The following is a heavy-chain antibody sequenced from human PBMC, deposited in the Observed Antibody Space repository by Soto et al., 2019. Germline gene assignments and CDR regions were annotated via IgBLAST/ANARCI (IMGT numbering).Heavy chain of an antibody. J-gene: IGHJ6*03. D-gene: IGHD6-25*01. CDR3: ARVVGPAVSGWNYMDV. Sequence: SETLSLTCAVYGGSFSGYYWSWIRQPPGKGLEWIGEINHSGSTNYNPSLKSRVAISVDTSKNQFSLKLSSVTAADTAVYYCARVVGPAVSGWNYMDVWRKGTTVTVSS. CDR1: GGSFSGYY. CDR2: INHSGST. V-gene: IGHV4-34*01.